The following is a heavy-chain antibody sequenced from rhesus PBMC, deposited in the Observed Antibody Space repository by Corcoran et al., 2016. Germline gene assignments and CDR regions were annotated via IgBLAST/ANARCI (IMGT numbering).Heavy chain of an antibody. D-gene: IGHD6-25*01. CDR3: ARAPPAANWFFDI. V-gene: IGHV4-173*01. Sequence: QVQLQESGPGLVKPSETLSLTCAVSGGAIRSLFLSWLRQTPGKGLEWIGRFSADGGIIDYTPSLKSRVTMSIDTSKNQFSLKMTSMIAADTAVYYCARAPPAANWFFDIWGPGTPITISS. CDR1: GGAIRSLF. J-gene: IGHJ2*01. CDR2: FSADGGII.